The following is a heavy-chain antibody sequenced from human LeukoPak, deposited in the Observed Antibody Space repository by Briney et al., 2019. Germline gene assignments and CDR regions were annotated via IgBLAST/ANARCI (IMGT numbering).Heavy chain of an antibody. CDR3: ARDQPHYYGSGSYPNY. CDR1: GYTFTGYY. Sequence: GASVKVSCKASGYTFTGYYMHWVRQAPGQGLEWMGWINPNSGGTNYAQKFQGRVTMTRDTSISTAYMELSRLRSDDTAVYYCARDQPHYYGSGSYPNYWGQGTLVTVSS. D-gene: IGHD3-10*01. J-gene: IGHJ4*02. CDR2: INPNSGGT. V-gene: IGHV1-2*02.